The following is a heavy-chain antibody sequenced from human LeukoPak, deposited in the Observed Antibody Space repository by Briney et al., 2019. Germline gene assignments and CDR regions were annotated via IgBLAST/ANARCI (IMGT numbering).Heavy chain of an antibody. CDR3: AKDPAVAGTAPVGY. V-gene: IGHV3-30*02. J-gene: IGHJ4*02. CDR2: IRYDGSNK. CDR1: GFTFSSYG. Sequence: GGSLRFSCAASGFTFSSYGMHWVRQAPGKGLEWVAFIRYDGSNKYYADSVKGRFTISRDNSKNTLYLQMNSLRAEDTAVYYCAKDPAVAGTAPVGYWGQGTLVTVSS. D-gene: IGHD6-19*01.